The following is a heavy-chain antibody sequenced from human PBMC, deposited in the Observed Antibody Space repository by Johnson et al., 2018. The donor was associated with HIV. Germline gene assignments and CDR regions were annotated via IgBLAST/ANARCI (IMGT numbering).Heavy chain of an antibody. V-gene: IGHV3-11*04. CDR3: VRGGTAYWDRVSAFDI. J-gene: IGHJ3*02. CDR1: GFTFSDYY. Sequence: QVQLVESGGGLVKPGGSLRLSCAASGFTFSDYYMSWFRQAPGKGLEWVSYISSSGSTIYYADSVKGRFTISRDNGMNSLYLKMNSLRAEDTAVYYCVRGGTAYWDRVSAFDIWGQGTMVTVSS. CDR2: ISSSGSTI. D-gene: IGHD2-8*02.